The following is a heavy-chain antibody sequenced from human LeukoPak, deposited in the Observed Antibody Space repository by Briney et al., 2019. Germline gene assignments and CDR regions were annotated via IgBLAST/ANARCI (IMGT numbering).Heavy chain of an antibody. D-gene: IGHD6-19*01. J-gene: IGHJ6*02. V-gene: IGHV3-30*18. CDR2: ISYDGENK. CDR1: GFMFSTYG. CDR3: AKDGLAGRFDSSAPGIYDGLDV. Sequence: GGSLRLSCAASGFMFSTYGMHWVRQAPGKGLECVAVISYDGENKYYGDCVRGRFTISRDNSKNTLYLQMNSLRREDTAIYYCAKDGLAGRFDSSAPGIYDGLDVWGQGTTVTVSS.